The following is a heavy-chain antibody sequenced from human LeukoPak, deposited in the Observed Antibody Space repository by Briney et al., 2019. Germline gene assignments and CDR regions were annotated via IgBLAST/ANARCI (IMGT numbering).Heavy chain of an antibody. CDR1: GFTFSNYA. D-gene: IGHD2-2*01. CDR3: AREYQLLSHWFDP. V-gene: IGHV4-34*01. CDR2: INHSGST. Sequence: GSLRLSCAASGFTFSNYAMSWVRQPPGKGLEWIGEINHSGSTNYNPSLKSRVTISVDTSKNRFSLKLSSVTAADTAVYYCAREYQLLSHWFDPWGQGTLVTVSS. J-gene: IGHJ5*02.